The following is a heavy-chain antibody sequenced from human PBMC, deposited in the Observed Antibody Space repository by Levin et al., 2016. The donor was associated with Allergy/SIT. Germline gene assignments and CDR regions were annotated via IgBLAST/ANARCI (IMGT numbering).Heavy chain of an antibody. D-gene: IGHD3-3*02. CDR2: IYYSGTT. V-gene: IGHV4-31*03. J-gene: IGHJ5*02. CDR1: GVSISRSRYY. CDR3: AADKGIFQGYFDP. Sequence: SETLSLTCSVSGVSISRSRYYWNWIRQLPGRGLEWIGYIYYSGTTSYNPSLKSRSIISLDTSTNQFSLNLNSLTAADTARYYCAADKGIFQGYFDPWGQGILVTVSS.